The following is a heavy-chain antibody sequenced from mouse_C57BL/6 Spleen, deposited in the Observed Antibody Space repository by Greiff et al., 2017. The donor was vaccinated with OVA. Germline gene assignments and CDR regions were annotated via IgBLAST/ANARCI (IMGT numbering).Heavy chain of an antibody. D-gene: IGHD1-1*01. CDR1: GYTFTSYW. CDR2: IYPSDSET. J-gene: IGHJ3*01. CDR3: ARGLGYYGSSYEWFAY. Sequence: QVQLQQPGAELVRPGSSVKLSCKASGYTFTSYWMDWVKQRPGQGLEWIGNIYPSDSETHYNQKFKDKATLTVDKSSSTAYMQLSSLTSEDSAVYYCARGLGYYGSSYEWFAYWGQGTLVTVSA. V-gene: IGHV1-61*01.